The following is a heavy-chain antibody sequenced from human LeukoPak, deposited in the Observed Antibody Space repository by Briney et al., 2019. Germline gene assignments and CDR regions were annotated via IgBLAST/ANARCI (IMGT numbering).Heavy chain of an antibody. J-gene: IGHJ3*02. CDR3: AADSEGAFDI. CDR2: IGSSSSYI. CDR1: GFTFSSYS. Sequence: PGGSLRLSCAASGFTFSSYSMNWVRQAPGKGLEWVSSIGSSSSYIYYADSVKGRFTISRDDAKNSLYLQMNSLRAEDTAVYYCAADSEGAFDIWGQGTMVTVSS. V-gene: IGHV3-21*01.